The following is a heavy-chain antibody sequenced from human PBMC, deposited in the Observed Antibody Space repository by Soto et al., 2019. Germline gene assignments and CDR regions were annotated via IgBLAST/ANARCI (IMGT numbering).Heavy chain of an antibody. CDR2: ISSSSSPI. V-gene: IGHV3-48*02. CDR3: VRDPRTMVRGHYFDY. J-gene: IGHJ4*02. CDR1: GFTFSDYS. Sequence: EVQVVESGGGLVQPGGSLRLSCAASGFTFSDYSFNWVRQAPGRGLEWVSYISSSSSPIYYADSVEGRFTISRDNAKSLRYLQMNSLRDEDTAVYYCVRDPRTMVRGHYFDYWGQGTLVTVSS. D-gene: IGHD3-10*01.